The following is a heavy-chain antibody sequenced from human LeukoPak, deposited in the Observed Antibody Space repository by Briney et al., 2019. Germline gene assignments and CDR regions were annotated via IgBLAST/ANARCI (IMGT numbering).Heavy chain of an antibody. V-gene: IGHV3-7*01. J-gene: IGHJ5*02. Sequence: GGSLRLSCAASGFTFSTYWMTWVRQVPGKGLEWVANIKQDESEKYYLSSVEGRFTISRDNAKNSLYLQMNSLRAEDTAVYYCARAQGSSGWINWFDPWGQGTLVTVSS. CDR2: IKQDESEK. CDR1: GFTFSTYW. CDR3: ARAQGSSGWINWFDP. D-gene: IGHD6-19*01.